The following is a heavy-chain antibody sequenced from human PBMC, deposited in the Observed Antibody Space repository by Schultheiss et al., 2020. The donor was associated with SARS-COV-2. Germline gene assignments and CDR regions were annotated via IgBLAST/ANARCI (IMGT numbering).Heavy chain of an antibody. CDR2: INPNSGGT. Sequence: ASVKVSCKASGYTFTGYYMHWVRQAPGQGLEWMGWINPNSGGTNYAQKFQGRVTMTRDTSISTAYMELRSLRSDDTAVYYCARDRYYDFWSGYAAYYYMDVWGKGTTVTVSS. CDR1: GYTFTGYY. D-gene: IGHD3-3*01. CDR3: ARDRYYDFWSGYAAYYYMDV. J-gene: IGHJ6*03. V-gene: IGHV1-2*02.